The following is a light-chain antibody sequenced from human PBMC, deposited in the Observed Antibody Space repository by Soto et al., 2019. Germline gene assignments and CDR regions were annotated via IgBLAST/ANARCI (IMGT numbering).Light chain of an antibody. V-gene: IGLV2-14*03. Sequence: QSALTQPASVSGSPGQSITISCTGTSSDIGGYNFVSWYQQHPGNAPNLIIYDVASRPSGVSDRFSGSKSGNAASLTISGLQAEDEALYYCNSYTTSGAIVFGGVTKLTVL. CDR1: SSDIGGYNF. CDR3: NSYTTSGAIV. CDR2: DVA. J-gene: IGLJ3*02.